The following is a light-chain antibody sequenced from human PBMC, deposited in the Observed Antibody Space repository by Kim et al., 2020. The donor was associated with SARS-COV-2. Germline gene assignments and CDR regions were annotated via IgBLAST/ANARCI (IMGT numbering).Light chain of an antibody. CDR2: YNS. CDR1: NIGSKS. J-gene: IGLJ1*01. V-gene: IGLV3-21*04. Sequence: SYELTQPPSMSVAPGKTARITCAGNNIGSKSAHWYQQKPGQAPVLVIFYNSDRFSEFNSGNTATLTISRVEAGNEADYYCQAWDSTCDHYDFGTGTMVTV. CDR3: QAWDSTCDHYD.